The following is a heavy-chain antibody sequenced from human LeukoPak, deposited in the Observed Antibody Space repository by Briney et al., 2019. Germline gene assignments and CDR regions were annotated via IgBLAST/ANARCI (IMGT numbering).Heavy chain of an antibody. CDR2: MNPNSGNT. D-gene: IGHD3-10*01. J-gene: IGHJ6*03. Sequence: ASVKVSCKASGYTFTSYDINWVRQATGQGLEWMGWMNPNSGNTGYAQKFQGRATITADKSTSTAYMELSSLRSEDTAVYYCASSITTVRELYYMDVWGKGTTVTVSS. CDR3: ASSITTVRELYYMDV. CDR1: GYTFTSYD. V-gene: IGHV1-8*03.